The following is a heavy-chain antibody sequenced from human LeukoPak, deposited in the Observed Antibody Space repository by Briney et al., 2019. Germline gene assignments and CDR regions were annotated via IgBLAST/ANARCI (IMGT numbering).Heavy chain of an antibody. Sequence: GGSLRLSCAASGFTFNKYWMSWVRQAPGKGLEWVANIKQDGSEKYYVDSVKGRFTISRDNAKNSLYLQMNSLRAEDTAVYYCARSITMVRGVIIPFDYWGQGTLVTVSS. CDR1: GFTFNKYW. V-gene: IGHV3-7*01. J-gene: IGHJ4*02. CDR2: IKQDGSEK. CDR3: ARSITMVRGVIIPFDY. D-gene: IGHD3-10*01.